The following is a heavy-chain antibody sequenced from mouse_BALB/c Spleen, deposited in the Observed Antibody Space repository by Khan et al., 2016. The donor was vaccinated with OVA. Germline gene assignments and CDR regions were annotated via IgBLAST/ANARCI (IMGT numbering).Heavy chain of an antibody. CDR1: GFTFTTFG. J-gene: IGHJ4*01. CDR3: ARPHYYAYAIAY. Sequence: QIQLVQSGPELKKPGETVKISCKASGFTFTTFGMNWVRQAPGKGLEWMGWISTYTGEPTYADDFKGRFAFTKETSTSTVYLQINNLKDKDTATYYCARPHYYAYAIAYWGQGTSVTVSS. D-gene: IGHD2-1*01. V-gene: IGHV9-3-1*01. CDR2: ISTYTGEP.